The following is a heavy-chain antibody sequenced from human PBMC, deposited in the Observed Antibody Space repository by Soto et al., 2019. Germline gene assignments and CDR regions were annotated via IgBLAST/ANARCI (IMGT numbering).Heavy chain of an antibody. CDR3: ARERKIADRGYYYYGMDV. CDR1: GYTFTSYG. Sequence: QVQLVQSGAEVKKPGASVKVSCKASGYTFTSYGISWVRQAPGQGLEWMGWISAYNGNTNYAQKLQGRVTMTTDTATGTAYMELSSLRSDDTPVYYCARERKIADRGYYYYGMDVWGQGTTVTVSS. V-gene: IGHV1-18*04. J-gene: IGHJ6*02. CDR2: ISAYNGNT. D-gene: IGHD3-22*01.